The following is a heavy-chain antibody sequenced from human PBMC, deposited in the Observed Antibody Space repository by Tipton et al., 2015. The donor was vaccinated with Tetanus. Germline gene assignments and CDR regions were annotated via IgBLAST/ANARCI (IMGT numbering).Heavy chain of an antibody. V-gene: IGHV4-39*07. CDR3: VRAPYSSPGKYYFDL. J-gene: IGHJ4*02. D-gene: IGHD4-11*01. CDR1: GGSISDKKYY. CDR2: IYHTGGS. Sequence: LSLTCTVSGGSISDKKYYWGWIRQPPGRGLEWIGYIYHTGGSYYNPSLKSRVTMSVDLSKNEFSLNLASVTAADTAVYYCVRAPYSSPGKYYFDLWGQGTLVTVSS.